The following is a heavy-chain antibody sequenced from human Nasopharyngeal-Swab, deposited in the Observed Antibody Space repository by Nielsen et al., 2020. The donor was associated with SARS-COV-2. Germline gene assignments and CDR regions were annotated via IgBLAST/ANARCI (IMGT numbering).Heavy chain of an antibody. J-gene: IGHJ4*02. CDR1: GLSIREFW. Sequence: GESLKISCAASGLSIREFWMYWDRQAPGKGLEWVASINKDGSEKYYGDSVRGRFTTSRDNAENSLSLQMNSLRGEDTAVYYCARDRGYYAFDYWGQGTLVTVSS. V-gene: IGHV3-7*01. CDR2: INKDGSEK. D-gene: IGHD5-12*01. CDR3: ARDRGYYAFDY.